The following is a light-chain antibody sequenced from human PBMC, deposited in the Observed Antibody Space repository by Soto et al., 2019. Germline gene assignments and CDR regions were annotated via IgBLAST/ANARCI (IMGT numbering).Light chain of an antibody. V-gene: IGKV1-5*01. CDR1: QTISSW. J-gene: IGKJ1*01. Sequence: PSTLSASFGDIVTITGRASQTISSWLAWYQQKPGKAPKLLIYAASTLESGVSSRFSGRGSGTEFTLTINSLQPEDFATYYCQQYNSFIWTFGQGTKVDIK. CDR3: QQYNSFIWT. CDR2: AAS.